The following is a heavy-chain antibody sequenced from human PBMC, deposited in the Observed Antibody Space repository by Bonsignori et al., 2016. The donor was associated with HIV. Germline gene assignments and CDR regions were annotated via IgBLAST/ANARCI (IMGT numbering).Heavy chain of an antibody. CDR1: GYTFTGYY. J-gene: IGHJ3*01. CDR3: AKIRIAAPSGPFDV. CDR2: INPNTGGT. Sequence: QEQLVQSGAEVKKPGASVKVSCKASGYTFTGYYLHWVRQVPGQGLEWMGWINPNTGGTNYAQKFQGRVTLTRDTSVNTAYMDLNRLNSDDTAVYYCAKIRIAAPSGPFDVWGQGSVV. V-gene: IGHV1-2*02. D-gene: IGHD6-6*01.